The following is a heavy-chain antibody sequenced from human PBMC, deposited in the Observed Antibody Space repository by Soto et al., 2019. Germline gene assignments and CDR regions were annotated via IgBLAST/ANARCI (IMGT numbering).Heavy chain of an antibody. Sequence: QVQLVESGGGVVQPGTSLRLSCAASGFAVSSYSMHWVRQAPGKGLEWVAAMSFDGHSKYFADSVKGRFKISRDTSKNTWSLEMESLGVEDSALYHCTGGRSMIANDDVEYWGQGPQVTVSS. D-gene: IGHD2-21*01. V-gene: IGHV3-30-3*01. CDR1: GFAVSSYS. CDR2: MSFDGHSK. J-gene: IGHJ4*02. CDR3: TGGRSMIANDDVEY.